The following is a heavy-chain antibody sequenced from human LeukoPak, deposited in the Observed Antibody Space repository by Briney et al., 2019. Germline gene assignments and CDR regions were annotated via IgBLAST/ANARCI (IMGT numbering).Heavy chain of an antibody. CDR2: INPNSGGT. CDR3: VKSNSRYQPWTLDI. D-gene: IGHD2-2*01. Sequence: ASVKVSCTASGYTFTGYYMHWVRQAPGQGLEWMGWINPNSGGTNYAQKFQGRVTMTRDTSISTAYMELSRLRSDDTAVYYCVKSNSRYQPWTLDIWGRGTMVTVSS. J-gene: IGHJ3*02. V-gene: IGHV1-2*02. CDR1: GYTFTGYY.